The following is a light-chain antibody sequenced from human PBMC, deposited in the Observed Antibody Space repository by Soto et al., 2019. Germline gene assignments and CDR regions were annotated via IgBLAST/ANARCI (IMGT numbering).Light chain of an antibody. J-gene: IGKJ5*01. CDR2: AAS. Sequence: DIQLTQSPSSLSASVGDRVTITCRASQSISSYLNWYQQRPRKAPKLLIYAASSLQSGVPSRFSGIGSGTDFTPTISNLQPEDFATYYCQQSYDTPAITFGQGTRLEIK. CDR1: QSISSY. CDR3: QQSYDTPAIT. V-gene: IGKV1-39*01.